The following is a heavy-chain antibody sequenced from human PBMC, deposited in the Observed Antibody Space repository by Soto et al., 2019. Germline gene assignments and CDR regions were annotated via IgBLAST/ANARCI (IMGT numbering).Heavy chain of an antibody. V-gene: IGHV3-30*18. D-gene: IGHD5-12*01. CDR2: ISYDGSNK. Sequence: QVQLVESGGGVVQPGRSLRLSCAASGFTFSSYDMHWVRQAPGKGLEWVAVISYDGSNKYYADSVKGRFTISRDNSKNTLYLQMNSLRAEDTAVYYCAKGEEFLGDGYNYFDYWGQGTLVTVSS. J-gene: IGHJ4*02. CDR3: AKGEEFLGDGYNYFDY. CDR1: GFTFSSYD.